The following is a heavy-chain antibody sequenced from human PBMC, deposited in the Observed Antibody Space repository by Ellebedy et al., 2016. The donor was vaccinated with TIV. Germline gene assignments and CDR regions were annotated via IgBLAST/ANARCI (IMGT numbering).Heavy chain of an antibody. D-gene: IGHD2-2*01. V-gene: IGHV4-4*02. CDR1: GASISNSNW. CDR2: ISHSGGT. CDR3: ARVRVGCSGTSCYLDP. J-gene: IGHJ5*02. Sequence: MPSETLSLTCVVSGASISNSNWWHWVRQSPGKGLEWIGEISHSGGTYYNPSLTSRVTISLDQPKNQFSLNLNSVTAADTAIYYCARVRVGCSGTSCYLDPWGQGTLVTVSS.